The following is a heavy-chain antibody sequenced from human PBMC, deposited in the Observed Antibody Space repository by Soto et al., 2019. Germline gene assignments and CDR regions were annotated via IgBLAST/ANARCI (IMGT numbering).Heavy chain of an antibody. J-gene: IGHJ4*02. CDR2: IYYSGST. CDR3: AREPPIGYCTNGVCQGSY. CDR1: GGSISSGGYY. Sequence: QVQLQESGPGLVKPSQTLSLTCTVSGGSISSGGYYWSWIRQHPGKGLEWIGYIYYSGSTYYNPSLKSRVTISVDTSKNQFSLKLSSVTAADTAVYYCAREPPIGYCTNGVCQGSYWGQGTLVTVSS. D-gene: IGHD2-8*01. V-gene: IGHV4-31*03.